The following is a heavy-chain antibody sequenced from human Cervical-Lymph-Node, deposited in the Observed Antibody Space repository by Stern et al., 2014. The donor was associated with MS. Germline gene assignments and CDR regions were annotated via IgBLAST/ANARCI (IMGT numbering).Heavy chain of an antibody. D-gene: IGHD4-17*01. Sequence: QLQLQESGSGLVKPSQTLSLTCAVSGGSISSSGYSWSWIRQPPGKGLEWIGYIYHSGSTYYNPSLKSRVTISVDRSKNQFSLKLSSVTAADTAVYYCARSSTVTPNAFDIWGQGTMVTVSS. CDR3: ARSSTVTPNAFDI. V-gene: IGHV4-30-2*01. J-gene: IGHJ3*02. CDR2: IYHSGST. CDR1: GGSISSSGYS.